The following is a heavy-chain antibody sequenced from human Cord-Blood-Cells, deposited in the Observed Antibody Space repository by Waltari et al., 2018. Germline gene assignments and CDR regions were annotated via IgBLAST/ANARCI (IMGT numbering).Heavy chain of an antibody. J-gene: IGHJ3*02. CDR2: IIPLLGIA. CDR3: ARDYYGSGSYAFDI. CDR1: GGTFSSYA. V-gene: IGHV1-69*04. D-gene: IGHD3-10*01. Sequence: QVQLVQSGAEVKKPGSSVKVSCKASGGTFSSYAISWVRQAPGQGLEWMGRIIPLLGIANSAQKFQVRVPITADKSTRTAYMELSSRRSEDTAVYYCARDYYGSGSYAFDIWGQGTMVTVSS.